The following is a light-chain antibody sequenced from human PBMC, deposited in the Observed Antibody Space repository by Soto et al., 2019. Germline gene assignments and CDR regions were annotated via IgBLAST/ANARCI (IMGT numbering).Light chain of an antibody. V-gene: IGLV2-23*02. J-gene: IGLJ1*01. CDR3: CSYAGGGYCV. Sequence: QSSLPQPASVSGSPGESITISCTGTSSDFVKYNLVSCYQQDPGNAPKLIIYEVSKQPSGVSDPFPRSKSGDTASLTIPGLQYGDETDYYSCSYAGGGYCVFGTGPKVTAL. CDR1: SSDFVKYNL. CDR2: EVS.